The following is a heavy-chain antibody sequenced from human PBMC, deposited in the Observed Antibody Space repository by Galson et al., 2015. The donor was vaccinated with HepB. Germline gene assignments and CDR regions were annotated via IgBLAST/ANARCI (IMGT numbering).Heavy chain of an antibody. CDR1: GYTFTSYY. D-gene: IGHD5-18*01. CDR3: ARDRRAMAIFDY. Sequence: SVKVSCKASGYTFTSYYIHWVRQAPGQGLEWLGIINPSGGSPRYAQKIPGRVTPTSDTSPSTVYLELSSLGSEDTAVYYCARDRRAMAIFDYWGQGTLVTVSS. J-gene: IGHJ4*02. CDR2: INPSGGSP. V-gene: IGHV1-46*01.